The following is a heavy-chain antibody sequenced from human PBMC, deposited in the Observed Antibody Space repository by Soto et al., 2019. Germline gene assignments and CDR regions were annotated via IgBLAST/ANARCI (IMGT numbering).Heavy chain of an antibody. D-gene: IGHD3-22*01. J-gene: IGHJ4*02. CDR3: ARLSYYYDSSGYYGFDY. V-gene: IGHV4-59*08. Sequence: SETLSLTCTVSGGSISSYYWSWIRQPPGKGLEWIGYIYYSGSTNYNPSLKSRVTISVDTSKNQFSLKLSSVTAADTAVYYCARLSYYYDSSGYYGFDYWGQGTLVTVSS. CDR2: IYYSGST. CDR1: GGSISSYY.